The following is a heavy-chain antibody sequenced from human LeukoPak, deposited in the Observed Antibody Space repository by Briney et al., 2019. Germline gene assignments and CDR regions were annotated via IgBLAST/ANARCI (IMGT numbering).Heavy chain of an antibody. V-gene: IGHV4-39*07. Sequence: PSETLSLTCTVSGGSISSSSYYWGWIRQPPGKGLEWIGSIYHSGSAYYNPSLKSRVTISVDTSKNQFSLKLSSVTAADTAVYYCAREPPMATIPFDYWGQGTLVTVSS. CDR1: GGSISSSSYY. CDR3: AREPPMATIPFDY. D-gene: IGHD5-24*01. CDR2: IYHSGSA. J-gene: IGHJ4*02.